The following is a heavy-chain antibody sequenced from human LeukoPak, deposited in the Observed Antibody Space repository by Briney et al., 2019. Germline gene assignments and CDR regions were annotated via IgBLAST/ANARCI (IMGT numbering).Heavy chain of an antibody. V-gene: IGHV4-59*01. J-gene: IGHJ5*02. Sequence: SETLSLTCTVSGGSISSYYWSWIRQPPGKGLEWIGYIYYSGSTNYNPSLKSRVTISVDTSKNQFSLKLSSVTAADTAVYYCAREVGYSSGWYSPWGQGTLVTVSS. CDR1: GGSISSYY. CDR2: IYYSGST. D-gene: IGHD6-19*01. CDR3: AREVGYSSGWYSP.